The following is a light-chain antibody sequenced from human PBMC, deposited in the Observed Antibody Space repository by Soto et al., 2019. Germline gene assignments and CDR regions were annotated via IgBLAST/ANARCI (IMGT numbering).Light chain of an antibody. CDR2: EVS. CDR1: SSDVGGHNC. J-gene: IGLJ3*02. CDR3: SSYAGSNTVV. Sequence: QSVLTQPPSASGSPGQSVTISCTGTSSDVGGHNCVSWYQQHPGKAPKLMIYEVSKRPSGVPDRFSGSKSGNTASLTVSGLQAEDEADYYCSSYAGSNTVVFGGGTKLTVL. V-gene: IGLV2-8*01.